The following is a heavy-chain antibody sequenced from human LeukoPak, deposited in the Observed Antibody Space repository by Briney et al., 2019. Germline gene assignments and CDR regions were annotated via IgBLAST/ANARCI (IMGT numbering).Heavy chain of an antibody. J-gene: IGHJ5*02. Sequence: KVSCKASGYTFTSYWIGWVRQMPGKGLEWMGIIYPGDSDTTYSPSFQGQVTISADKSRSTAYLQWSSLKASDTAMYYCARMVRGVQNWFDPWGQGTLVTVSS. CDR3: ARMVRGVQNWFDP. D-gene: IGHD3-10*01. V-gene: IGHV5-51*01. CDR1: GYTFTSYW. CDR2: IYPGDSDT.